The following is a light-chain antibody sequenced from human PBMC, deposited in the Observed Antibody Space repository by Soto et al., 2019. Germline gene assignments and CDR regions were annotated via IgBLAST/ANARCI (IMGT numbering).Light chain of an antibody. CDR3: SSYAGSNNLV. CDR1: STDIGSHYL. V-gene: IGLV2-8*01. J-gene: IGLJ2*01. CDR2: EVN. Sequence: QSALTQPASLSGSPGQSITISCTGTSTDIGSHYLVSWYQQHPGKVPKLMIYEVNQRPSGVPDRFSGSKSDNTASLTVSGLQAEDEADYYCSSYAGSNNLVFGGGTKLTVL.